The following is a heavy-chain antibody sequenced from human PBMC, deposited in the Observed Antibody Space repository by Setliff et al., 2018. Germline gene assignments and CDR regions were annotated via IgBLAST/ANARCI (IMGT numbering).Heavy chain of an antibody. J-gene: IGHJ4*02. CDR1: GFTFSSYA. CDR3: AREPGNTFWSASSGPIVLDY. Sequence: QSGGSLRLSCAASGFTFSSYAINWVRQAPGKGLEWVSGISGSGGSTYYADSVKGRFTISRDNSKNTVYLQMNSLTAEDTAVYYCAREPGNTFWSASSGPIVLDYWGQGTLVTVSS. D-gene: IGHD3-3*01. V-gene: IGHV3-23*01. CDR2: ISGSGGST.